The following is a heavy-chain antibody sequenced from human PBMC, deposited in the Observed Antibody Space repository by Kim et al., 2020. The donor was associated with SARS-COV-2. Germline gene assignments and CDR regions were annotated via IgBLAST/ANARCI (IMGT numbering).Heavy chain of an antibody. V-gene: IGHV3-33*05. CDR2: ISFDGENK. D-gene: IGHD3-10*01. CDR1: GFNFRGYG. CDR3: ARDQSTGNYYFDSGSYSGFDY. Sequence: EGSLRLSCAASGFNFRGYGMHWVRQAPGKGLEWVASISFDGENKNYVESVKGRFTVSRDNSKDTLYLEMNTLRVEDTAVYFCARDQSTGNYYFDSGSYSGFDYWGQGTLVTVSS. J-gene: IGHJ4*02.